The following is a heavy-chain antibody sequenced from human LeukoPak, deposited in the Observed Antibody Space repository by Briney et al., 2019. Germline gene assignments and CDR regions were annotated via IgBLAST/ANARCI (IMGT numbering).Heavy chain of an antibody. CDR1: GGSISSYY. Sequence: SGTLSLTCTVSGGSISSYYWTWIRQPPGKGLEWIGNIYYSGSTNYNPSLKSRVTISVDTSKNQFSLKLSSVTAADTAVYYCARDYGSGSYRYYGMDVWGQGTTVTVSS. J-gene: IGHJ6*02. D-gene: IGHD3-10*01. V-gene: IGHV4-59*01. CDR3: ARDYGSGSYRYYGMDV. CDR2: IYYSGST.